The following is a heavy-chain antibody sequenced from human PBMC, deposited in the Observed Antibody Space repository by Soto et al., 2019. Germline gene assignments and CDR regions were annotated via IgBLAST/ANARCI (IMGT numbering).Heavy chain of an antibody. CDR3: ARVPSYVVVPAVFDY. J-gene: IGHJ4*02. D-gene: IGHD2-2*01. CDR1: GYTFTSYA. Sequence: ASVKVSCKASGYTFTSYAMHWVRQAPGQRLEWMGWINAGNGNTKYAQKFQGRVTITRDTSTSTAYMELRSLRSDDTAVYYCARVPSYVVVPAVFDYWGQGTLVTVSS. CDR2: INAGNGNT. V-gene: IGHV1-3*01.